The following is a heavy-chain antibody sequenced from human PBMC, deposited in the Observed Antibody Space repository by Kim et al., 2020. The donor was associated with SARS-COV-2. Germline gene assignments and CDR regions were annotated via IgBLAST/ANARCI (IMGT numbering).Heavy chain of an antibody. CDR1: GFTFSSYD. CDR2: IGTAGDT. CDR3: ARVRSSWDGTGAHYVNY. V-gene: IGHV3-13*01. J-gene: IGHJ4*02. Sequence: GGSLRLSCAASGFTFSSYDMNWVRQATGKGLEWVSAIGTAGDTYYAGSVKGRFTISRENAKNSLYLQMNSLRAEDTAVYYCARVRSSWDGTGAHYVNYWGQGGLVTVAS. D-gene: IGHD6-13*01.